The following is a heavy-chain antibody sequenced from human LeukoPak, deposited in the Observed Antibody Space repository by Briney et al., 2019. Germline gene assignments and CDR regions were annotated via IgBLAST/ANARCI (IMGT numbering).Heavy chain of an antibody. Sequence: GGSLRLSCAASGFTFSSYWMNWVRQAPGKGLEWVSYISSSGSTIYYADSVKGRFTISRDNAKNSLYLQMNSLKAEDTAVYYCAELGITMIGGVWGKGTTVTISS. CDR3: AELGITMIGGV. V-gene: IGHV3-48*04. D-gene: IGHD3-10*02. CDR1: GFTFSSYW. J-gene: IGHJ6*04. CDR2: ISSSGSTI.